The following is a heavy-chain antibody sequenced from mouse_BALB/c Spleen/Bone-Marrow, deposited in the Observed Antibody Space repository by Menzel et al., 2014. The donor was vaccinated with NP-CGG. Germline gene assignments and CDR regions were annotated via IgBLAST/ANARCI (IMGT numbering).Heavy chain of an antibody. CDR3: NAEHGNYHYFDY. Sequence: VQLLQSWAELVRSGASVKLFCTVSGFNIKDYYMHWVKQRPEQGLEWIGWIDPGNGDTEYAPKFQGKATMTADSSSNTAYLQLSSLTSEDTAVYYCNAEHGNYHYFDYWGQGTTLTVSS. CDR2: IDPGNGDT. CDR1: GFNIKDYY. D-gene: IGHD6-1*01. J-gene: IGHJ2*01. V-gene: IGHV14-4*02.